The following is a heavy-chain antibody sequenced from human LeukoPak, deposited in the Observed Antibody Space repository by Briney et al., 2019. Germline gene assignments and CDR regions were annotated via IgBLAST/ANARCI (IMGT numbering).Heavy chain of an antibody. Sequence: ASVKVSCKASGGTFSSYAISWVRQAPGQGLEWMGWISAYNGNTNYAQKLQGRVTMTTDTSTTTAYMELRSLRSDDTAVYYCARGYSGSYYYYYGMDVWGQGTTVTVSS. V-gene: IGHV1-18*01. D-gene: IGHD1-26*01. CDR1: GGTFSSYA. J-gene: IGHJ6*02. CDR3: ARGYSGSYYYYYGMDV. CDR2: ISAYNGNT.